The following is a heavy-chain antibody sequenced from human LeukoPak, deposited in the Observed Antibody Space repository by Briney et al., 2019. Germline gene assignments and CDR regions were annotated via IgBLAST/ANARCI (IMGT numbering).Heavy chain of an antibody. Sequence: GRSLCLSSALSRFSFSTYPTGGVRRAPRRGLEWVSGISCIGGVKFNAGPLKGRFTISRDNSKNTLYHQMDSLRAEATADYYCAKSLLTTARGTGCAFDIWGQGTMVTVS. CDR3: AKSLLTTARGTGCAFDI. CDR1: RFSFSTYP. CDR2: ISCIGGVK. D-gene: IGHD2/OR15-2a*01. V-gene: IGHV3-23*01. J-gene: IGHJ3*02.